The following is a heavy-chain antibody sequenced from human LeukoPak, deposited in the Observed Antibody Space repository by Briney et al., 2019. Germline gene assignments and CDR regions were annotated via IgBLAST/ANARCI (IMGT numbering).Heavy chain of an antibody. Sequence: GRSLRLSCAASGLTFRNYGMHWDRQAPGKGLEWVAVIWYDGSNEYYVDSVKGRFTVSRDNAKNTLYLQMNSLRAEDTAVYYCATDRNSGKYYDYWGQGTLVTVSS. CDR1: GLTFRNYG. CDR2: IWYDGSNE. J-gene: IGHJ4*02. CDR3: ATDRNSGKYYDY. D-gene: IGHD1-26*01. V-gene: IGHV3-33*01.